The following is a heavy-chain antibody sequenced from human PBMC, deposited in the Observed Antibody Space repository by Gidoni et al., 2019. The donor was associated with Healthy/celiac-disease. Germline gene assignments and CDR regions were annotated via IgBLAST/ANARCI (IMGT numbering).Heavy chain of an antibody. V-gene: IGHV1-45*02. CDR2: ITPFNCNT. CDR3: ARSRGDYGDLGQDAFDI. J-gene: IGHJ3*02. Sequence: QMQLVQSGAEVQKTASSVKVSCKASGYTFTYRYLHWVRQAPGQALEWMGWITPFNCNTNYAQKFQDRVTITRDRSMSTAYMELISLRSEDTAMYSCARSRGDYGDLGQDAFDIWGQGTMVTVSS. CDR1: GYTFTYRY. D-gene: IGHD4-17*01.